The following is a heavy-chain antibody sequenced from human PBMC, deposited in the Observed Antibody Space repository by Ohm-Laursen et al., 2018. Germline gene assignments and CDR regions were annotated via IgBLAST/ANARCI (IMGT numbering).Heavy chain of an antibody. CDR2: IYYSGST. J-gene: IGHJ5*02. D-gene: IGHD3-22*01. CDR3: ARAVKAHFNWFDP. V-gene: IGHV4-59*01. Sequence: GTLSLTCTVSGGSISSYYWSWIRQPPGKGLEWIGYIYYSGSTNYNPSLKSRVTISVDTSKNQFSLKLSSVTAADTAVYYCARAVKAHFNWFDPWGQGTLVTVSS. CDR1: GGSISSYY.